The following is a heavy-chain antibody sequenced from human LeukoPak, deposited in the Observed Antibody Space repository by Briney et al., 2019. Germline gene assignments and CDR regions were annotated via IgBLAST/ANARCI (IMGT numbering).Heavy chain of an antibody. CDR2: IYPGDSDT. J-gene: IGHJ4*02. V-gene: IGHV5-51*01. D-gene: IGHD3-3*01. Sequence: GESLKISCKGSGYSFTSYWIGWVRQMPGKGLEWTGIIYPGDSDTRYSPSFQGQVTISADKSISTAYLQWSSLKASDTAMYYCARQVLGNYDFWSGYLSWSYFDYWGQGTLVTVSS. CDR3: ARQVLGNYDFWSGYLSWSYFDY. CDR1: GYSFTSYW.